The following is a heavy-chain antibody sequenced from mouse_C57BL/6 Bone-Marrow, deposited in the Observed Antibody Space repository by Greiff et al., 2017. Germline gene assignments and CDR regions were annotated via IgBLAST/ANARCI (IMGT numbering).Heavy chain of an antibody. CDR3: TVPLLPYFDY. J-gene: IGHJ2*01. V-gene: IGHV6-3*01. Sequence: EVKLMESGGGLVQPGGSMKLSCVASGFTFSNYWMNWVRQSPEKGLEWVAQIRLKSDNYATHYAESVKGRFTISRDDSKSSVYLQMNNLRAEDTGIYYCTVPLLPYFDYWGQGTTLTVSS. CDR1: GFTFSNYW. CDR2: IRLKSDNYAT. D-gene: IGHD2-10*01.